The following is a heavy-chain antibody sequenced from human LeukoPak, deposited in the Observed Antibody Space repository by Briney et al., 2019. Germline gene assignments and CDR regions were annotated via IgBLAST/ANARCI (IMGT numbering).Heavy chain of an antibody. CDR1: GFTFSSYS. V-gene: IGHV3-48*01. CDR3: ARDGNYGILTGYYKSAVRVSFDY. J-gene: IGHJ4*02. Sequence: GGSLRLSCTASGFTFSSYSMNWVRQAPGKGLEWVSYISSSGSTIYYADSVKGRFTISRDNSKNTLYLQMNSLRAEDTAVYYCARDGNYGILTGYYKSAVRVSFDYWGQGTLVTVSS. D-gene: IGHD3-9*01. CDR2: ISSSGSTI.